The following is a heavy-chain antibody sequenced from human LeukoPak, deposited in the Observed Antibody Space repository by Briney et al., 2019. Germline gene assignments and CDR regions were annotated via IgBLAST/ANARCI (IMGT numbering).Heavy chain of an antibody. D-gene: IGHD6-13*01. V-gene: IGHV3-73*01. J-gene: IGHJ4*02. Sequence: GGSLRLSCAASGFTFSGSAVHWVRQASGKGLEWVGRIRNKANSYATAYAASVNGRFTISRDDSKNTAYLHMNSLKIEDTAVYYCSRLTEAAGTSFDYWGQGTLVTVSS. CDR2: IRNKANSYAT. CDR1: GFTFSGSA. CDR3: SRLTEAAGTSFDY.